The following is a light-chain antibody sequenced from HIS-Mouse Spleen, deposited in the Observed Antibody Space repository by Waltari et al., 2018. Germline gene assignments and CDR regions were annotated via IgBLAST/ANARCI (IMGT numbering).Light chain of an antibody. J-gene: IGLJ3*02. CDR2: EGS. CDR1: SSDVGSYNL. V-gene: IGLV2-23*01. Sequence: QSALTQPASVSGSPGQSITISCTGTSSDVGSYNLVSWYQQHPGKAPKLMIYEGSKRPSGVSNRVSGSKSGNTASLPIAGLQAEDEADYYCCSYAGSSTWVFGGGTKLTVL. CDR3: CSYAGSSTWV.